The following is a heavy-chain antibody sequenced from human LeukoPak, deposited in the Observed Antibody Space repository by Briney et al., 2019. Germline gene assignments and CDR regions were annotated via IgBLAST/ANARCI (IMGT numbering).Heavy chain of an antibody. Sequence: GGSLRLSCAASGFTFSSYAMSWVRQAPGKGLEWVSAISGSGGSTYYADSVKGRFTISRDNSKNTLYLQMNSLRAEDTAVYYCAKDETLGCSSTSCYDDYWGQGTLVTVSS. D-gene: IGHD2-2*01. CDR3: AKDETLGCSSTSCYDDY. CDR1: GFTFSSYA. CDR2: ISGSGGST. V-gene: IGHV3-23*01. J-gene: IGHJ4*02.